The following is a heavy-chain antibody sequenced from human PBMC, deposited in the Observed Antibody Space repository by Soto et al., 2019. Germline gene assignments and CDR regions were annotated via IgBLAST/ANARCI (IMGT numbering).Heavy chain of an antibody. CDR1: GGSISSGGYY. Sequence: QVQLQESGPGLVKPSQTLFLTCTVSGGSISSGGYYWSWIGQYPGKGMEWIAYIYYSGTSYYNPSLKSRVTNSADTSKNQVSLKLSSVTAADTAVYYCARQLGSGYYPHFDFWGQGTLVTVSS. J-gene: IGHJ4*02. V-gene: IGHV4-30-4*01. D-gene: IGHD3-22*01. CDR2: IYYSGTS. CDR3: ARQLGSGYYPHFDF.